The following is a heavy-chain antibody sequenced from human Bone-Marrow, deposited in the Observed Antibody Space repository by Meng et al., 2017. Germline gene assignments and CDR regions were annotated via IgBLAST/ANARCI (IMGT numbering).Heavy chain of an antibody. Sequence: QLQESGPGLVKPSGTLSLTCTVSGCSISSSNWWSWVRQPPGKGLEWIGEIYHSGSTNYNPSLKSRVTISVDKSKNQFSLKLSSVTAADTAVYYCARVSLQATIAAAGVVWFDPWGQGTLVTVSS. V-gene: IGHV4-4*02. CDR2: IYHSGST. CDR3: ARVSLQATIAAAGVVWFDP. D-gene: IGHD6-13*01. CDR1: GCSISSSNW. J-gene: IGHJ5*02.